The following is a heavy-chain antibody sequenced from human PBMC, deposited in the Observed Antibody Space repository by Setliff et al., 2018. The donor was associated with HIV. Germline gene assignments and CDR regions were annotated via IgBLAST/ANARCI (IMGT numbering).Heavy chain of an antibody. Sequence: PSETLSLTCAVHGGSFSDNYWAWIRQPPGKGLEWIGEINHSGMSNFNPSLKSRVTIPVDTPRKQFSLKLSSVTAADTAVYYCARGGGFWSGQLDYWGQGTPVTVSS. D-gene: IGHD3-3*01. CDR3: ARGGGFWSGQLDY. V-gene: IGHV4-34*01. CDR1: GGSFSDNY. CDR2: INHSGMS. J-gene: IGHJ4*02.